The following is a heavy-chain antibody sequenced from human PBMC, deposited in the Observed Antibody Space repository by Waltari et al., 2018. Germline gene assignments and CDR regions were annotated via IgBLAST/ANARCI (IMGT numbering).Heavy chain of an antibody. CDR1: GFAFSSPT. V-gene: IGHV3-30-3*01. Sequence: QVQLVESGGGVVQPGGSLRLACAASGFAFSSPTMFCVRQAPGKGLEWVALISYSGSNKSYADSVRGRFTISRDNSKNTLYLQMISLRPEDTAVYYCANRYGDYLARDWGLGTLVTVSS. CDR3: ANRYGDYLARD. CDR2: ISYSGSNK. D-gene: IGHD4-17*01. J-gene: IGHJ4*02.